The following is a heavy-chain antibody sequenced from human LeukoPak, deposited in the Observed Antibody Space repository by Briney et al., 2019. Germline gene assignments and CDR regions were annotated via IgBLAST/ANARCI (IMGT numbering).Heavy chain of an antibody. V-gene: IGHV4-39*01. J-gene: IGHJ5*02. CDR2: MCYAGDT. CDR1: GGSISSVGYC. CDR3: VRQRQGSDWLDP. Sequence: SETLSLTCSVSGGSISSVGYCWGWIRQPPGKGPEWVGTMCYAGDTHYNPSLKGRVTISVDTSKSQFALNLSSVTAADTAVYYCVRQRQGSDWLDPWGQGTLVTVSS.